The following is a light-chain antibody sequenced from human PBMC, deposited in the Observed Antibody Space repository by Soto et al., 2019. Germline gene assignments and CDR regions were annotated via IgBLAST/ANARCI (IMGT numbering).Light chain of an antibody. CDR2: DVS. Sequence: QSVLTQPASVSGSPGQSITISCTGTSSDVGGYNYVSWYQHHPGKAPKLMIFDVSNRPSGVSNRFSGSKSGNTASLTISGLQGEDEADYYCCSYANSRNYVLGTGTKVTVL. V-gene: IGLV2-14*03. CDR3: CSYANSRNYV. J-gene: IGLJ1*01. CDR1: SSDVGGYNY.